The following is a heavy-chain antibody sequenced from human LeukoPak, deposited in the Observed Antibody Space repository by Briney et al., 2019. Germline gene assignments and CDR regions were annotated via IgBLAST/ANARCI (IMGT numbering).Heavy chain of an antibody. CDR2: IYYSGST. CDR1: GGSISSYY. CDR3: ASTHDYGDLWVYFDY. Sequence: SETLSLTCTVSGGSISSYYWSWIRQPPGKGLGWIGYIYYSGSTNYNPSLKSRVTISVDTSKNQFSLKLSSVTAADTAVYYCASTHDYGDLWVYFDYWGQGTLVTVSS. D-gene: IGHD4-17*01. V-gene: IGHV4-59*08. J-gene: IGHJ4*02.